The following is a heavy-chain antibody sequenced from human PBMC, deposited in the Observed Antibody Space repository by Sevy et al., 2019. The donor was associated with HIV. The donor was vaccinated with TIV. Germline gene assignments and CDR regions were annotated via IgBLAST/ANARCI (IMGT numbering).Heavy chain of an antibody. V-gene: IGHV3-15*01. J-gene: IGHJ4*02. D-gene: IGHD1-26*01. CDR1: GFTFSNAW. CDR3: TAGVGASDFVY. CDR2: IKSKTEGATR. Sequence: GGSLRLSCAASGFTFSNAWMSWVRQAPGKGLEWVGRIKSKTEGATRDFAAPVKGRLLISRDDSRNTVYLQMNSLKTEDTAVYYCTAGVGASDFVYWGQGTLVTVSS.